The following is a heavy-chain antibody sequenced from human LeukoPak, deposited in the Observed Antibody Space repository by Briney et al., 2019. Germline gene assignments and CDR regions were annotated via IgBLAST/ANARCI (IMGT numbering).Heavy chain of an antibody. D-gene: IGHD3-10*01. CDR2: ISDSSNYI. J-gene: IGHJ4*02. CDR3: ATSTRSWFGELTYFDY. V-gene: IGHV3-21*01. CDR1: GFTFSTYS. Sequence: GGSLRLSCTASGFTFSTYSMNWVRQAPGKGLEWVSSISDSSNYIYYPDSVRGRFTISRDNAKNSLYLQMNSLRAEDTAVYYCATSTRSWFGELTYFDYWGQGTLVTVSS.